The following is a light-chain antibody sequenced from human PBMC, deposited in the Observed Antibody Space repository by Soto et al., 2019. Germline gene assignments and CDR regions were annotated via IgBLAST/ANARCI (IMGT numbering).Light chain of an antibody. J-gene: IGKJ2*01. CDR2: GTS. CDR3: QQYDNSIYT. CDR1: QWVSSNY. Sequence: EIVLTQSPGTLSLSPGERAALSCRASQWVSSNYLAWYQQKPGQAPRLLIYGTSTRATGIPDRFSGSGSGTDFTLTISRLEPEDFAVYYCQQYDNSIYTFGQGTKV. V-gene: IGKV3-20*01.